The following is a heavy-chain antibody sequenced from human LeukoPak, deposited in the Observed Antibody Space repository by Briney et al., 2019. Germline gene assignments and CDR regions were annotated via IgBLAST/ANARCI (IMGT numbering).Heavy chain of an antibody. CDR3: ARDGGMTSSWRSNWFDP. CDR1: GGSISNYY. CDR2: ISYSGST. D-gene: IGHD6-13*01. V-gene: IGHV4-59*01. J-gene: IGHJ5*02. Sequence: PSETLSLTCTVSGGSISNYYWSWIRQPPGKGLEWIGYISYSGSTNYNPSLKSRVTISVDTSKNQFSLKLSSVTAADTAVYYCARDGGMTSSWRSNWFDPWGQGTLVTVSS.